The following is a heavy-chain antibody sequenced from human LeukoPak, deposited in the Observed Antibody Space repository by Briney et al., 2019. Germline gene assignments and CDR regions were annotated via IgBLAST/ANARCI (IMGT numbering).Heavy chain of an antibody. CDR2: ISYDGSNK. D-gene: IGHD5-18*01. CDR1: GSTFSSYA. Sequence: GGSLRLSCAASGSTFSSYAMHWVRQAPGKGLGWVAVISYDGSNKYCADSVKGRFTISRDNSKNTLYLQMNSLRAEDTAVYYCARDLGYSYGDRVYYYYGMDVWGQGTTVTVSS. CDR3: ARDLGYSYGDRVYYYYGMDV. J-gene: IGHJ6*02. V-gene: IGHV3-30-3*01.